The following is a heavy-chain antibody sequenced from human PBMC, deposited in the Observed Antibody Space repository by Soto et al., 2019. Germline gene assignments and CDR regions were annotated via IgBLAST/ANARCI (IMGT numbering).Heavy chain of an antibody. CDR1: GFAFSSYE. V-gene: IGHV3-48*03. CDR2: ISSTASTI. D-gene: IGHD3-10*01. CDR3: ARAAGIMTRGFHGMDV. Sequence: EVQLVESGGGLVQPGGSLRLSCAASGFAFSSYEMNWVRQSPGKGLEWLSYISSTASTIHYADSVKGRFTISRDNANNSVYQQMNSLTADDSAVYYCARAAGIMTRGFHGMDVWGQGTTVTVSS. J-gene: IGHJ6*02.